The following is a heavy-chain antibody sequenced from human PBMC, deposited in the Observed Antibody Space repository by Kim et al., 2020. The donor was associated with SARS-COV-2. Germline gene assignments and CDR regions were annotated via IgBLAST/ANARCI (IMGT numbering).Heavy chain of an antibody. CDR1: GYTFTSYG. D-gene: IGHD3-10*01. J-gene: IGHJ5*02. CDR3: ASEMRTTFYYGSGSYYGGWFDP. V-gene: IGHV1-18*01. CDR2: ISAYNGKT. Sequence: ASVKVSCKASGYTFTSYGISWVRQAPGQGLEWMGWISAYNGKTNYAQKFQGRVTKTTDTSTSTAYMELRSLRSDDTAVYYCASEMRTTFYYGSGSYYGGWFDPWGQGTLVTVSS.